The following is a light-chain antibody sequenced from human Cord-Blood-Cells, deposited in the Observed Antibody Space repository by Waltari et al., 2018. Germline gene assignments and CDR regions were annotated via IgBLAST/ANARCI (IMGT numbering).Light chain of an antibody. Sequence: DIQMTQSPSSLSASVGDRITITCRASQSSSSYLNWYQQKPGKAPKLLIYAASSLQSEVPSRFSGSGSGTDFTLTISSLQPEDFATYYCQQSYSTPFTFGTGTKVDIK. CDR1: QSSSSY. CDR2: AAS. J-gene: IGKJ3*01. V-gene: IGKV1-39*01. CDR3: QQSYSTPFT.